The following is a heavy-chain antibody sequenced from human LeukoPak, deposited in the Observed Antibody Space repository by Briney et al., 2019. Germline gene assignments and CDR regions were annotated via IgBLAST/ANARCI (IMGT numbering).Heavy chain of an antibody. CDR1: GFTFSTYG. D-gene: IGHD3-10*01. CDR2: MSDSGTNT. J-gene: IGHJ6*03. CDR3: AKGGAVSSKSITMVRGTRRYYYYMDV. Sequence: GGSLRLSCAASGFTFSTYGMTWVRQAPGKGLEWVSGMSDSGTNTYYADSVKGRFTISRDNSKNTLYLQMNSLRAEDTAVYYCAKGGAVSSKSITMVRGTRRYYYYMDVWGKGTTVTISS. V-gene: IGHV3-23*01.